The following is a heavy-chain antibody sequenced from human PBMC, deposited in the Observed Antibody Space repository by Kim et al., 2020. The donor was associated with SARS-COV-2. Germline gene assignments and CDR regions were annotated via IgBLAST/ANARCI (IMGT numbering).Heavy chain of an antibody. CDR1: GFTFSSYG. CDR2: ISYDGSNK. CDR3: AKVANTVTALYFDY. D-gene: IGHD4-17*01. V-gene: IGHV3-30*18. J-gene: IGHJ4*02. Sequence: GGSLRLSCAASGFTFSSYGMHWVRQAPGKGLEWVAVISYDGSNKYYADSVKGRFTISRDNSKNTLYLQMNSLRAEDTAVYYCAKVANTVTALYFDYWGQGTLVTVSS.